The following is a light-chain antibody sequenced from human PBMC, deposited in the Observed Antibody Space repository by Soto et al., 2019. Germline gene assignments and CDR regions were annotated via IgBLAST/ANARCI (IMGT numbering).Light chain of an antibody. V-gene: IGLV2-23*02. CDR1: SSDVGSYNV. CDR2: EVS. J-gene: IGLJ2*01. Sequence: QSALTQPAAVSGSPGQSITISCTGTSSDVGSYNVVSWYQQHPGRAPTLMIYEVSKRPSGVSNRFSASKSGNTASLTISGLQDEDEADYYCCSYAGSNTCIFGGGTKLTVL. CDR3: CSYAGSNTCI.